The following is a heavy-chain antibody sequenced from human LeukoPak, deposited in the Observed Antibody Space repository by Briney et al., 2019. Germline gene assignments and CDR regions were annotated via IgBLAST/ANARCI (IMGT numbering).Heavy chain of an antibody. J-gene: IGHJ4*02. D-gene: IGHD6-6*01. V-gene: IGHV1-2*02. CDR2: INPNSGGT. Sequence: GASVKVSCKASGYTFTGYYMHWVRQAPGQGLEWMGWINPNSGGTNYAQKFQGRVTMTRETSISTAYMELSRMRSDDTAVYYCARARSIIAARRGVYFDYWGQGTLVTVSS. CDR3: ARARSIIAARRGVYFDY. CDR1: GYTFTGYY.